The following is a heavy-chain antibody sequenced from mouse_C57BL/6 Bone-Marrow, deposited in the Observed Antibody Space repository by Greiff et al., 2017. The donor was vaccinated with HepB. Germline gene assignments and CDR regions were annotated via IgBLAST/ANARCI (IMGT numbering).Heavy chain of an antibody. D-gene: IGHD5-1-1*01. CDR3: ARQKYALYAMDY. CDR2: ISNLAYSI. J-gene: IGHJ4*01. V-gene: IGHV5-15*01. Sequence: EVKLVESGGGLVQPGGSLKLSCAASGFTFSDYGMAWVRQAPRKGPEWVAFISNLAYSIYYADTVTGRFTISRENAKNTLYLEMSSLRSEDTAMYYCARQKYALYAMDYWVQGTSVTVSS. CDR1: GFTFSDYG.